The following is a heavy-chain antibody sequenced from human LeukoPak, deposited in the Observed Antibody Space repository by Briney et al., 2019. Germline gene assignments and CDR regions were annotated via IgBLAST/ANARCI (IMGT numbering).Heavy chain of an antibody. CDR1: GFTFSSYA. J-gene: IGHJ6*02. Sequence: GRSLRLSCAASGFTFSSYAMHWVRQAPGKGLEWVAVISYDGSNKYYADSVKGRFTISRDNSKNTLYLQMNSLRAEDTAVYYCARSTAGSYHAYYGMDVWGQGTTVTVSS. CDR3: ARSTAGSYHAYYGMDV. D-gene: IGHD1-26*01. CDR2: ISYDGSNK. V-gene: IGHV3-30-3*01.